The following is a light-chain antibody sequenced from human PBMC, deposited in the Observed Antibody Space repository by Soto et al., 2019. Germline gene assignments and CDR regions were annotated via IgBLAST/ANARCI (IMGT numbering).Light chain of an antibody. V-gene: IGKV3-11*01. Sequence: EIVLTQSPATLSLSPGERATLSCRASQSVSSYLAWYQQKPGKAPRLLISDASNRATGIPARFSGSGSGTDFTLTGSSLEPEDFAVYYCQQRRDWPLTFGGGTKVEI. CDR1: QSVSSY. J-gene: IGKJ4*01. CDR3: QQRRDWPLT. CDR2: DAS.